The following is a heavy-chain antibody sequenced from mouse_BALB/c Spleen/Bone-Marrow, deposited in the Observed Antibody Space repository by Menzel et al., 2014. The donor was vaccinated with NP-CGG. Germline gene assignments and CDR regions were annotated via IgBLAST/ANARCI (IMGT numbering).Heavy chain of an antibody. D-gene: IGHD2-4*01. CDR1: GFSLTGYG. Sequence: LQQSGPGLVAPSQSLSITCTVSGFSLTGYGVSWVRQPPGKGLEWLGMIWGDGSTDYNSALKSRLSISKDNSKSQVFLKMNSLQTDDTARYYCARDSFLITRALDYWGQGTSVTVSS. J-gene: IGHJ4*01. CDR2: IWGDGST. CDR3: ARDSFLITRALDY. V-gene: IGHV2-6-7*01.